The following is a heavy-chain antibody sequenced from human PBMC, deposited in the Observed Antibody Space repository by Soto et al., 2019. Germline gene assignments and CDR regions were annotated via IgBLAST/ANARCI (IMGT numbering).Heavy chain of an antibody. J-gene: IGHJ6*02. CDR2: INSSGGT. CDR1: GESFSGYF. D-gene: IGHD3-10*01. CDR3: ARRRRGITMVRGAYAMDV. Sequence: QVQLQQWGAGLLKPSETLSLACAVYGESFSGYFWNWIRQPPGKGLEWIGEINSSGGTSYNPSLKSRVTMSVDTSKNQFSLRLRSVTAADTAVFYCARRRRGITMVRGAYAMDVWGQGTTVTVSS. V-gene: IGHV4-34*01.